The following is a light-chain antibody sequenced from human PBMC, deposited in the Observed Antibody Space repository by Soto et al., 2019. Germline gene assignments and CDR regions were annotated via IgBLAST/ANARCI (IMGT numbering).Light chain of an antibody. Sequence: EIVLTQSPAILSVSPGDSATLSCRASLSVGPNLVWYQQRFGQSPRLLIYHVSTRATGVPARFSGSGSETEFTLTNSSLQPEDFAIYYCHQYNNWPAWTFGQGNKVEIK. V-gene: IGKV3-15*01. CDR2: HVS. CDR3: HQYNNWPAWT. J-gene: IGKJ1*01. CDR1: LSVGPN.